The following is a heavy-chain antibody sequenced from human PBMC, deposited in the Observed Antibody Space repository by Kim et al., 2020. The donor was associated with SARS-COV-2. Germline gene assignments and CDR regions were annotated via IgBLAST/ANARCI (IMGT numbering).Heavy chain of an antibody. CDR1: GGSISGSY. J-gene: IGHJ4*02. V-gene: IGHV4-59*08. Sequence: ETLSLTCTVSGGSISGSYWSWIRQTPGKGLEWIGCIYHSGNTKYNPSLKSRITISVDTSKNQFSLKLSSVTAADAAVYYCARHAHFGDYFDYWGQGTLV. CDR2: IYHSGNT. D-gene: IGHD4-17*01. CDR3: ARHAHFGDYFDY.